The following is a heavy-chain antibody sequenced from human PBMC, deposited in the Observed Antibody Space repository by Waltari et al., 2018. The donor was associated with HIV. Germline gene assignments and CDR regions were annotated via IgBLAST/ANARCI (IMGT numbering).Heavy chain of an antibody. CDR3: ARHCLQKGWLPQLKYYYGMDV. CDR2: LFLSGST. J-gene: IGHJ6*02. Sequence: QQQLQESGPGLVKPSETLSLTCTFSGGSLSSSSSYWAWLRSSPGKGLDGIGSLFLSGSTYYSPSLRSRATISGDMSANRFSLKLTSVTATDTAVYFCARHCLQKGWLPQLKYYYGMDVWGQGTTVIVSS. V-gene: IGHV4-39*01. CDR1: GGSLSSSSSY. D-gene: IGHD1-1*01.